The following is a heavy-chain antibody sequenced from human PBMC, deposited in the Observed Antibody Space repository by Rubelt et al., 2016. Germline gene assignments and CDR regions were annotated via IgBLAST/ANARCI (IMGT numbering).Heavy chain of an antibody. V-gene: IGHV4-39*07. CDR3: ARDRIQLWYYDY. D-gene: IGHD5-18*01. CDR2: IYYSGST. J-gene: IGHJ4*02. Sequence: QLQLQESGPGLVKPSETLSLTCTVSGGSISSSSYYWGWIRQPPGKGLEWIGSIYYSGSTYYHPSLKSRVTISVDTSKNQFSLKLSSVTAADTAVYYCARDRIQLWYYDYWGQGTLVTVSS. CDR1: GGSISSSSYY.